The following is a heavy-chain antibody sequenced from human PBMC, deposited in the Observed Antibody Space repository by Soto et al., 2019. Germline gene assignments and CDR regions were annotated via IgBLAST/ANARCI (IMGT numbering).Heavy chain of an antibody. CDR2: ISYDGSNK. CDR1: GFTFSSYG. V-gene: IGHV3-30*18. D-gene: IGHD6-13*01. CDR3: AKGPGYSSND. Sequence: QVQLVESGGGVVQPGRSLRLSCAASGFTFSSYGMHWVREAPGKGLEWVAVISYDGSNKYYADSVKGRFTISRDNSKNTLYLQMNSLRAEDTAVYYCAKGPGYSSNDWGQGTLVTVSS. J-gene: IGHJ4*02.